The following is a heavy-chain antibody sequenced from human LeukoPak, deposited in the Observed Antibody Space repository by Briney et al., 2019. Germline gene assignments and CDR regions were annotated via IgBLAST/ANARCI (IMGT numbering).Heavy chain of an antibody. CDR2: ISSSSSTI. Sequence: GGSLRLSCTASGFNFSIHSMNWVRQAPGKGLEWVSHISSSSSTIYYADSMKGRFTISRDNAKNSLYLQVNRLRDEDTAVYYCARAEGPNCFDYWGQGTLVTVSS. CDR1: GFNFSIHS. D-gene: IGHD1-14*01. CDR3: ARAEGPNCFDY. J-gene: IGHJ4*02. V-gene: IGHV3-48*02.